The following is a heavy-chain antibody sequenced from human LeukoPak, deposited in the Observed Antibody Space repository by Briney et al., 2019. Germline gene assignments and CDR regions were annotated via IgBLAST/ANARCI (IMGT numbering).Heavy chain of an antibody. Sequence: PSQTLSLTCTVSGGSISSGGYYWSWIRQPPGKGLEWIGEINHSGSTNYNPSLKSRVTISVDTSKNQFSLKLSSVTAADTAVYYCAVPATTETTDYFDYWGQGILVTVSS. CDR3: AVPATTETTDYFDY. CDR2: INHSGST. J-gene: IGHJ4*02. V-gene: IGHV4-30-2*01. CDR1: GGSISSGGYY. D-gene: IGHD4-17*01.